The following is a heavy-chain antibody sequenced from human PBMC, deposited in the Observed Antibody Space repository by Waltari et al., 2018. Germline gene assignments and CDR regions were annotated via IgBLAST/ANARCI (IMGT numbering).Heavy chain of an antibody. J-gene: IGHJ5*02. V-gene: IGHV3-9*01. Sequence: EVQLVESGGGLVQPGRSLRLSCAASGFTFDDYAMHWVRQAPGKGLEWVSGISWNSGSIGYADSVKGRFTISRDNAKNSLYLQMNSLRAEDTALYYCAKGTRGIAAAYNWFDPWGQGTLVTVSS. CDR1: GFTFDDYA. CDR2: ISWNSGSI. D-gene: IGHD6-13*01. CDR3: AKGTRGIAAAYNWFDP.